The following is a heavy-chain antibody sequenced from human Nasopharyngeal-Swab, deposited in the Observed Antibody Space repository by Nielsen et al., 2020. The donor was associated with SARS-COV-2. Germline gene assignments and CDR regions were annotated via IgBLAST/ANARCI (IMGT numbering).Heavy chain of an antibody. CDR1: GFTFDDYA. J-gene: IGHJ2*01. CDR3: AKEKIAARPYFDL. V-gene: IGHV3-9*01. Sequence: SLKISCAASGFTFDDYAMHWVRQAPGKGLEWVSGIRWNSGRIGYADSVKGRFTISRDNAKNSLYLHMNSLRAEDTALYYCAKEKIAARPYFDLWGRGTLVTVSS. CDR2: IRWNSGRI. D-gene: IGHD6-6*01.